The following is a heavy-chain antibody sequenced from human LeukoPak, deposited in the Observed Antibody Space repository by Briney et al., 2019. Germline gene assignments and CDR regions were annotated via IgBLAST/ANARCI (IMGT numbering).Heavy chain of an antibody. CDR1: GGSISSYY. J-gene: IGHJ6*03. CDR3: ARGPRATGYYYYYYYMDV. CDR2: IYYSGST. V-gene: IGHV4-59*12. Sequence: SETLSLTCTVSGGSISSYYWSWIRQPPGKGLEWIGYIYYSGSTNYNPSLKSRVTISVDTSKNQFSLKLSSVTAADTAVYYCARGPRATGYYYYYYYMDVWGKGTTVTVSS. D-gene: IGHD1-14*01.